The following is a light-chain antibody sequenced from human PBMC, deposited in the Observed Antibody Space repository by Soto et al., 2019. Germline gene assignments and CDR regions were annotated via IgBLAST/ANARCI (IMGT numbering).Light chain of an antibody. CDR2: EVS. CDR1: SSDVGGYNY. Sequence: QSARTQPASVSWSPGQSITISCTGTSSDVGGYNYVSWYQQHPGKAPKLMIYEVSNRPSGVSNRFSGSKSGNTASLTISGLQAEDEAHYYCSSYTSSATPVVFGGGTKLTLL. J-gene: IGLJ2*01. V-gene: IGLV2-14*01. CDR3: SSYTSSATPVV.